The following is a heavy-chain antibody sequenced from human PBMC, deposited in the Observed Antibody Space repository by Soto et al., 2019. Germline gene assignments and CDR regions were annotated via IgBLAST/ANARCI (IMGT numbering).Heavy chain of an antibody. CDR3: AKDYREGIAVAGRDDY. D-gene: IGHD6-19*01. Sequence: GGSLRLSCAASGVTFSSYAMSWVRQAPGKGLEWVSAISGSGGSTYYADSVKGRFTISRDNSKNTLYLQMNSLRAEDTAVYYCAKDYREGIAVAGRDDYWGRGTLVTVSS. J-gene: IGHJ4*02. CDR1: GVTFSSYA. CDR2: ISGSGGST. V-gene: IGHV3-23*01.